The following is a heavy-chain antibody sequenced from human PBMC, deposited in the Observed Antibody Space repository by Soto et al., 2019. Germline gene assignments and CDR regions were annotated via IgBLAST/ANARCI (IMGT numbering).Heavy chain of an antibody. D-gene: IGHD2-21*02. J-gene: IGHJ4*02. CDR3: ARGQTHDCSFDY. CDR1: GGSISSGDYY. CDR2: IYYSGST. V-gene: IGHV4-30-4*01. Sequence: PSETLSLTCTVSGGSISSGDYYWSWIRQPPGKGLEWIGYIYYSGSTYYNPSLKSRVTISVDTSKNQFSLKLSSVTAADTAVYYCARGQTHDCSFDYWGQGTLVTVSS.